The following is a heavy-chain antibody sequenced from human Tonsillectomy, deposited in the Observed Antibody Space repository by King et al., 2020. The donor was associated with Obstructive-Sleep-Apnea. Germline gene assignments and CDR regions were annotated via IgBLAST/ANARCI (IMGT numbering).Heavy chain of an antibody. J-gene: IGHJ6*02. CDR3: ARGGSSWPKYSTNYYNYGMDV. D-gene: IGHD6-13*01. Sequence: EVQLVESGGGLVQPGGSLRLSCAASGFTFSSYDMHWVRQATGKGLEWVSAIGTAGDPYYPGSVKGRFTISRENAKNSLYLQMNSLRAGDTAVYYCARGGSSWPKYSTNYYNYGMDVWGQGTTVTVSS. V-gene: IGHV3-13*05. CDR2: IGTAGDP. CDR1: GFTFSSYD.